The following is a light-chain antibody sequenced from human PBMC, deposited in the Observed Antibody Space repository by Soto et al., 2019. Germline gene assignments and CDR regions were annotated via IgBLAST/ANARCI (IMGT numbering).Light chain of an antibody. J-gene: IGKJ5*01. CDR1: QSVSSNY. CDR3: QQYGRSIT. Sequence: EIVLSLSLGTLSLSPGERATLSCRASQSVSSNYLAWFQQKPGQAPRLLIYGASSRATGIPDRFSGSGSGTDFTLTISRLEPEDFAVYYCQQYGRSITFGQGTRLEVK. CDR2: GAS. V-gene: IGKV3-20*01.